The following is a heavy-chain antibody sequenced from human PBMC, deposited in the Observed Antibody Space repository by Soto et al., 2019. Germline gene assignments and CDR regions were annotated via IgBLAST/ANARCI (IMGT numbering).Heavy chain of an antibody. CDR3: AKVVGLHPFRSHNWFDP. V-gene: IGHV3-23*01. D-gene: IGHD1-26*01. CDR2: ISGSGGST. J-gene: IGHJ5*02. CDR1: GFTFSSYA. Sequence: GGSLRLSCAASGFTFSSYAMSWVRQAPGKGLEWVSAISGSGGSTYYADSVKGRFTISRDNSKNTLYLQMNSLRAEDTAVYYCAKVVGLHPFRSHNWFDPWGQGTLVTVSS.